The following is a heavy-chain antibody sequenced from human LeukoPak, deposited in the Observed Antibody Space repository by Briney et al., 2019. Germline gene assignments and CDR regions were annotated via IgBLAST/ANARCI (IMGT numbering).Heavy chain of an antibody. J-gene: IGHJ4*02. D-gene: IGHD4-23*01. CDR1: GFTFSSYA. Sequence: PGGSLRLSCAASGFTFSSYAMSWVRQAPGKGLGWVSGISGAGGSTYYAASVKGRFIISRDNARNSLYLQMDSLRAEDTALYYCARDPYGGDSPGDYWGQGTLVTVSS. CDR2: ISGAGGST. CDR3: ARDPYGGDSPGDY. V-gene: IGHV3-23*01.